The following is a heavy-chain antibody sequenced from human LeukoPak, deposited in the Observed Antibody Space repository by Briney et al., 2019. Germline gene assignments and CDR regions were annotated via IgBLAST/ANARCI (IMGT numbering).Heavy chain of an antibody. CDR2: ITPSGGST. CDR1: GYTFSNYY. D-gene: IGHD6-19*01. CDR3: ARALYGSAFAIGY. V-gene: IGHV1-46*01. Sequence: ASVKVSCKASGYTFSNYYIHWVRQAPGQGLECMGIITPSGGSTSYAQKFQGRVTMTTDTSMPIVYMELSSLRSEDTAVYHCARALYGSAFAIGYWGQGTLVTVSS. J-gene: IGHJ4*02.